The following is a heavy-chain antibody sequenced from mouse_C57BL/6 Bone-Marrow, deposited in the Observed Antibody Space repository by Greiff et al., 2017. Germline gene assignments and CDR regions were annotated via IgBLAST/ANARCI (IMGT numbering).Heavy chain of an antibody. CDR2: ISNGGGSS. V-gene: IGHV5-12*01. J-gene: IGHJ1*03. Sequence: EVKLQESGGGLVQPGGSLKLSCAASGFTFSDYYMYWVRQTPEKRLEWVAYISNGGGSSYYPDTVKGRFTISRDNAKNTLYLQMSRLKSEDTAMYYCARTHFDVWGTGTTVTVSS. CDR3: ARTHFDV. CDR1: GFTFSDYY.